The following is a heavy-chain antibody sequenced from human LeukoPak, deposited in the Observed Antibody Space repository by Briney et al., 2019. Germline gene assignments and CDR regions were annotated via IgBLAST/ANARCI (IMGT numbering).Heavy chain of an antibody. CDR2: IHHSGRT. J-gene: IGHJ4*02. CDR3: AAYFSGYAQFGY. D-gene: IGHD5-12*01. Sequence: PSETLSLTCSVSGTSITTDYYWGWIRQPPGKGLEWIASIHHSGRTTDNSSLKSRVTISIDTSRSQLSLKLNSVTAADTAVYLCAAYFSGYAQFGYWGQGILVTVSS. CDR1: GTSITTDYY. V-gene: IGHV4-38-2*02.